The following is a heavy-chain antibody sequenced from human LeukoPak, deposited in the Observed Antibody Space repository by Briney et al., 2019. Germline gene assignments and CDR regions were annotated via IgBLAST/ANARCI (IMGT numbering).Heavy chain of an antibody. Sequence: ASVKVSCKASGGTFSSYAISWVRQAPGQGLEWMGRIIPILGIANYAQKFQGRVTITADKSTSTAYMELSSLRSEDTAVYYCARDDGGGGDGYNHAYYGMDVWGQGTTVTVSS. D-gene: IGHD5-24*01. CDR3: ARDDGGGGDGYNHAYYGMDV. J-gene: IGHJ6*02. CDR1: GGTFSSYA. CDR2: IIPILGIA. V-gene: IGHV1-69*04.